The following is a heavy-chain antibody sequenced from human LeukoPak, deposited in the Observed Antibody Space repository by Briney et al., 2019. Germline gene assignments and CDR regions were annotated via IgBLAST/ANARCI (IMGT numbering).Heavy chain of an antibody. V-gene: IGHV3-48*01. CDR3: ARVHDSGSFYNRRHKYYFDY. D-gene: IGHD3-10*01. J-gene: IGHJ4*02. Sequence: AGGSLRLSCAASGFTFSSYNMNWVRQAPGKGLEWVSYISSSSSTIYYADSVKGRFTISRDNAKNSLYLQMNSLRAEDTAVYYCARVHDSGSFYNRRHKYYFDYWGQGTLVTVSS. CDR1: GFTFSSYN. CDR2: ISSSSSTI.